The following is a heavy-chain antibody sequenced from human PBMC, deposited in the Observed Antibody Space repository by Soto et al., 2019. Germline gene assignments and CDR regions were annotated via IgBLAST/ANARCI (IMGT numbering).Heavy chain of an antibody. CDR2: ISVYSGHT. V-gene: IGHV1-18*01. CDR1: GYTFTSYG. CDR3: AREVIRYDIMTASNFYGLDV. J-gene: IGHJ6*02. D-gene: IGHD3-9*01. Sequence: ASVKVSCKASGYTFTSYGINWVRQAPEQRLERMGWISVYSGHTNYAQKLQGRVTLTTDTSTSTAYMDLRSLRSDDTAVYYCAREVIRYDIMTASNFYGLDVWGQGTTVTVSS.